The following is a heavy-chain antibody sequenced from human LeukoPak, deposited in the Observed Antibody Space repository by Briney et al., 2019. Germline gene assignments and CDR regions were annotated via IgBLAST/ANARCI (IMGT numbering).Heavy chain of an antibody. Sequence: SETLSLTCTVSGGSISSYYWSWIRQPPGKGLEWIGYIYYSGSTNYNPSLKSRVTISVDTSKNQFSLKIRSVTAADTAVYYCARHHYGAYGDFDYWGQGTLVTVSS. D-gene: IGHD4-17*01. V-gene: IGHV4-59*08. CDR1: GGSISSYY. J-gene: IGHJ4*02. CDR2: IYYSGST. CDR3: ARHHYGAYGDFDY.